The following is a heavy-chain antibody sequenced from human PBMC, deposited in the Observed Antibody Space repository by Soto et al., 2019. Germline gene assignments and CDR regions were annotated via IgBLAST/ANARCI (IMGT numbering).Heavy chain of an antibody. J-gene: IGHJ6*02. Sequence: SETLSLTCTVSGGSITSSYWSWIRRPPGKGLAWSAYISDTGISGYTPSTSYNPSLKSRVTMSLDTSKSQFSLKLTSVTAEDTALYYCAQDRRYYDRSGYGGFPWYYYYYGMDVWGQGTTVTVSS. V-gene: IGHV4-59*01. CDR1: GGSITSSY. D-gene: IGHD3-22*01. CDR3: AQDRRYYDRSGYGGFPWYYYYYGMDV. CDR2: ISDTGISGYTPST.